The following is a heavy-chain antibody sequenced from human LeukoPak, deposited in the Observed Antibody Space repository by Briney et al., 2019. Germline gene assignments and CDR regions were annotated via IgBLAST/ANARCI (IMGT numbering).Heavy chain of an antibody. CDR1: GYTFTTYG. CDR3: ARDPDVSYYYDSSGYYDIDY. D-gene: IGHD3-22*01. CDR2: ISAYNGNT. Sequence: ASVTVSFKASGYTFTTYGISWVRQAPGQGFEWMGWISAYNGNTNYAQKLQGRVTMTTDTSTSTAYMELRSLRSDDTAVYYCARDPDVSYYYDSSGYYDIDYWGQGTLVTVSS. V-gene: IGHV1-18*01. J-gene: IGHJ4*02.